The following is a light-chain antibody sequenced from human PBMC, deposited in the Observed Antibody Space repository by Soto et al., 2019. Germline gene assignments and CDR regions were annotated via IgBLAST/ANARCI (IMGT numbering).Light chain of an antibody. CDR3: QQRSNRPPT. J-gene: IGKJ5*01. Sequence: EIVLTPSPGTLSLSPGERATLSCRASQSVSNNYLAWYQQKPGQAPRLLIYGASNRATGIPDRFSGSGSGTDFTLTISSLEPEDFAVYYCQQRSNRPPTFGQGTRREIK. CDR1: QSVSNNY. V-gene: IGKV3D-20*02. CDR2: GAS.